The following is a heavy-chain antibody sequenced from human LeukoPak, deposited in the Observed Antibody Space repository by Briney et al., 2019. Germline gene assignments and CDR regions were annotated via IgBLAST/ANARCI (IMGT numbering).Heavy chain of an antibody. J-gene: IGHJ5*02. Sequence: KPSETLSLTCTVSGGSISSYYWSWIRQPPGKGLEWIGYIYYSGSTNYNPSLKSRVTISVDTSKNQFSLKLSSVTAADTAVYYCARHSGPHSSSWYWFDPWGQGTLVTVSS. CDR2: IYYSGST. CDR3: ARHSGPHSSSWYWFDP. CDR1: GGSISSYY. V-gene: IGHV4-59*08. D-gene: IGHD6-13*01.